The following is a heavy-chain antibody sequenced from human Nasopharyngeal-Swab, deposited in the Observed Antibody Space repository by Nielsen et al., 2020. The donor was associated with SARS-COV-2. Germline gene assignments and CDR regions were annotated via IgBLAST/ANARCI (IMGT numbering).Heavy chain of an antibody. CDR3: AAGRYYDFWSGYSDY. D-gene: IGHD3-3*01. V-gene: IGHV3-48*04. J-gene: IGHJ4*02. CDR1: GFTFSSYS. Sequence: LSLTCAASGFTFSSYSMNWVRQAPGKGLEWVSYISSSSSTIYYADSVKGRFTISRDNAKNSLYLQMNSLRAEDTAVCYCAAGRYYDFWSGYSDYWGQGTLVTVSS. CDR2: ISSSSSTI.